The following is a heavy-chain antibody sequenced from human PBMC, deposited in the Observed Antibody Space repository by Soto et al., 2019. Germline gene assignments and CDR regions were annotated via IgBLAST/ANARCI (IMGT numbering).Heavy chain of an antibody. Sequence: QVQLVQSGAEVKKPGASVKLSCRASGYTFSSYGIQWVRQAPGQRLEWMGWINAGNGNTKYSQRFQGRVTITRDTSASTAYMEVSSLRSEDTAVYYCMRVNMGARTEYFYSYGMDVWGQGTTVTVSS. D-gene: IGHD3-16*01. V-gene: IGHV1-3*01. CDR2: INAGNGNT. CDR1: GYTFSSYG. CDR3: MRVNMGARTEYFYSYGMDV. J-gene: IGHJ6*02.